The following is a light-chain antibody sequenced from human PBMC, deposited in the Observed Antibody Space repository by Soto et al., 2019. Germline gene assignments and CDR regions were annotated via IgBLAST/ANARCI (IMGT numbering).Light chain of an antibody. V-gene: IGKV1-5*03. CDR3: QQYNSSPST. CDR2: KAS. J-gene: IGKJ3*01. Sequence: DIQMTQSPSTLSASVGDRVTITCRASQSISSWLAWYHQKPGKAPKLLIYKASSLESGVPSRFSGSGSGTEFTLTISSLQPDELATYYCQQYNSSPSTFGPGTKVDIK. CDR1: QSISSW.